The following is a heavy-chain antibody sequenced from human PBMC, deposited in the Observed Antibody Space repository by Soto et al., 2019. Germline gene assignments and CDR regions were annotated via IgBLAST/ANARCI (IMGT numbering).Heavy chain of an antibody. V-gene: IGHV3-66*01. CDR3: ARDGRYCSGGSCYYYYYYMDA. CDR1: GFTVSSNY. Sequence: EVQLVESGGGLVQPGGSLRLSCAASGFTVSSNYMSWVXQAPGKGLEWVSLVYSGGSTYYADSVKGRFTISRDNSKNTLYLQMNSLRAEDTAVYYCARDGRYCSGGSCYYYYYYMDAWGKGTTVTVSS. D-gene: IGHD2-15*01. J-gene: IGHJ6*03. CDR2: VYSGGST.